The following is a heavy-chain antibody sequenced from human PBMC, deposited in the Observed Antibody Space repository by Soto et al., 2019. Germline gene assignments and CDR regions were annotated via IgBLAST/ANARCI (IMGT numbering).Heavy chain of an antibody. J-gene: IGHJ4*02. D-gene: IGHD2-15*01. V-gene: IGHV3-33*01. CDR2: IWYDGSNK. CDR3: ATVVVAATPGETFDY. CDR1: GFTFSSYG. Sequence: GGSLRLSCAASGFTFSSYGMHWVRQAPGKGLEWVAVIWYDGSNKYYADSVKGRFTISRDNSKNTLYLQMNRLREEDTAVYYCATVVVAATPGETFDYWGQVTLVTVPQ.